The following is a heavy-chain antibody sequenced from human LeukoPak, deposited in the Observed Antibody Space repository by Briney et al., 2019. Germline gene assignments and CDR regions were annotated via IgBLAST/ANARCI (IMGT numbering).Heavy chain of an antibody. CDR1: GYIFSDYY. J-gene: IGHJ5*02. V-gene: IGHV1-46*01. Sequence: GASVKVSCNASGYIFSDYYINWVRQVPGQGLEWMGLINPSGGSTRYAQKFQGRVTMTRDMSTSTVYMELSSLRSEDTAVYYCARALPHRRLMDTTMEQHWFDPWGQGTLVTVSS. CDR2: INPSGGST. CDR3: ARALPHRRLMDTTMEQHWFDP. D-gene: IGHD5-18*01.